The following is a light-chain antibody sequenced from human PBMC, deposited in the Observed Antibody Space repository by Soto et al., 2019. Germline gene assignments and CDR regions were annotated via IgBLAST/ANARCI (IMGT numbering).Light chain of an antibody. CDR1: QGISIY. V-gene: IGKV1-27*01. CDR2: AAS. CDR3: QNYHSAPII. J-gene: IGKJ3*01. Sequence: DIQMTQSPPSLSASVGDRVTITCRASQGISIYLAWCQQNPGKVPKLLISAASTLQSGVPSRFSGSGSGTDFTLTISSLQPEDVATYYCQNYHSAPIIFGPGTKVDIK.